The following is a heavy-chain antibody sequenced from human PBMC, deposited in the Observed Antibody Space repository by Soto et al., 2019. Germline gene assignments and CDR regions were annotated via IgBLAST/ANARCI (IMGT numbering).Heavy chain of an antibody. CDR1: WYSFSNAC. D-gene: IGHD3-16*01. J-gene: IGHJ4*02. Sequence: GASLKSCNECSWYSFSNACIAWWRQRPRGGLEWMGIIYPGDSATRYRPFFQGQVTISADKSINTAYLQWSSLKASDTAMYYGSKLGGIGGMTDFDYWGQGTLVNVSS. V-gene: IGHV5-51*01. CDR2: IYPGDSAT. CDR3: SKLGGIGGMTDFDY.